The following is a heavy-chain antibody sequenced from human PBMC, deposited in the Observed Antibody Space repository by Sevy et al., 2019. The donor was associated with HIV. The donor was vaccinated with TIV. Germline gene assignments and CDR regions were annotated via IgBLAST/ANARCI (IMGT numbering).Heavy chain of an antibody. CDR1: GFTFSSYG. D-gene: IGHD6-19*01. CDR2: IFSDGNYQ. J-gene: IGHJ4*02. V-gene: IGHV3-33*08. Sequence: GGSLRLSCSTFGFTFSSYGMHWVRQAPGRGLEWVAAIFSDGNYQYYADSVKGRVTISRDNSKNTLYLQMSSLRADDTAMYYCARESGSGWYVDSWGRGTLVTVSS. CDR3: ARESGSGWYVDS.